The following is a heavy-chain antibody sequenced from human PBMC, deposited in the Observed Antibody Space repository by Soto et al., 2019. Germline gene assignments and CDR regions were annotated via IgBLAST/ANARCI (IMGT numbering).Heavy chain of an antibody. D-gene: IGHD6-19*01. CDR1: EFTFSTYS. V-gene: IGHV3-48*01. J-gene: IGHJ4*02. CDR2: ISRSSSTI. Sequence: GGSLRLSCAASEFTFSTYSMSWVRQAPGKGLEWVSYISRSSSTIYYADSVKGRFTISRDNAKNSLDLQMNSLRVEDTAVYYCARDRGSGWAFFDYWGQGALVTVSS. CDR3: ARDRGSGWAFFDY.